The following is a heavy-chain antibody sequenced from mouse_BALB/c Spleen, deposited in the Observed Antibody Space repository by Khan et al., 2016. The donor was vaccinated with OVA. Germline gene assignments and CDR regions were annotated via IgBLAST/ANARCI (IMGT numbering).Heavy chain of an antibody. V-gene: IGHV3-2*02. J-gene: IGHJ4*01. CDR1: GYSITSDYA. CDR2: ISSSGST. CDR3: ARDGSRYNYAMDY. Sequence: EVKLLESGPGLVKPSQSLSLTCTVTGYSITSDYAWNWIRQFPGNKLEWMGYISSSGSTNYNPALKSRISITRDTSKNQFFLQLNSETTEDTATYYCARDGSRYNYAMDYWGQGTSVTVSS. D-gene: IGHD2-3*01.